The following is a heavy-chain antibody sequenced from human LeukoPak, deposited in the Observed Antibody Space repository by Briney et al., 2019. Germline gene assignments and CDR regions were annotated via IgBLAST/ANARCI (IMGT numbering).Heavy chain of an antibody. D-gene: IGHD2-2*01. CDR2: IIPIFGTA. CDR1: GGTFSSYA. J-gene: IGHJ4*02. V-gene: IGHV1-69*01. CDR3: ARGCSSTSCYAESFDY. Sequence: GSSVKVSCKASGGTFSSYAISWVRQAPGQGLEWMGGIIPIFGTANYAQKFQGRVTITADESTSTAYMELSSLRSEDTAVYYCARGCSSTSCYAESFDYWGLGTLVTVSS.